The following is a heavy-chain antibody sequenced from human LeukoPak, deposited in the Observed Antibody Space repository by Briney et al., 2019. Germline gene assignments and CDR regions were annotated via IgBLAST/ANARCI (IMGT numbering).Heavy chain of an antibody. V-gene: IGHV1-18*01. CDR3: ALTPLYYYDSSGYWTIFDY. J-gene: IGHJ4*02. Sequence: SVKVSCKASGYTFTSYGISWVRQAPGQGLEWMGWISAYNGNTNYAQKLQGRVTMTTDTSTSTAYMELRSLSSDDTAVYYCALTPLYYYDSSGYWTIFDYWGQGTLVTVSS. CDR2: ISAYNGNT. CDR1: GYTFTSYG. D-gene: IGHD3-22*01.